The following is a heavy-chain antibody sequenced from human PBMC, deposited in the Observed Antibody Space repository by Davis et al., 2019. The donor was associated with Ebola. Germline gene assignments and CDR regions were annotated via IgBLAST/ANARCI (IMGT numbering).Heavy chain of an antibody. V-gene: IGHV5-51*01. D-gene: IGHD5-12*01. CDR3: ASRLVAARELDY. CDR1: GYTFDYYW. J-gene: IGHJ4*02. Sequence: PGGSLRLSCQGSGYTFDYYWVAWVRQMPGKGLESVGITYPGDSDTRYSPSFQGHVTISADKSISTAYLQWSSLKASDTAVYYCASRLVAARELDYWGQGTLVTVS. CDR2: TYPGDSDT.